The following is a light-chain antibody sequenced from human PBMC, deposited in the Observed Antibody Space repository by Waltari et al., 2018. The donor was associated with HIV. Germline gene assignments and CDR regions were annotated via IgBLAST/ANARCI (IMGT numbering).Light chain of an antibody. CDR2: GNG. V-gene: IGLV1-40*01. CDR1: SSNIGAGYD. CDR3: QSYDSSLSAWA. Sequence: QSVLTQPPSVSGAPGQRVTISCTGSSSNIGAGYDVHWYQQLPGTAPKLLIYGNGKRPSGVPDRFSGSKSGTSASLAITGLQAEDEADYYCQSYDSSLSAWAFGGGTKLTVL. J-gene: IGLJ3*02.